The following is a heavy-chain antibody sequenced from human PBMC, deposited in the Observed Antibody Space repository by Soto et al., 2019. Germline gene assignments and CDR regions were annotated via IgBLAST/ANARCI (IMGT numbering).Heavy chain of an antibody. CDR1: GGSISSSSYY. D-gene: IGHD3-10*01. Sequence: SETLSLTCTVSGGSISSSSYYWGWIRQPPGKGLEWIGSIYYSGSTYYNPSLKSRVTISVDTSKNQFSLKLSSVTAADTAVYYCARPGYSGLWFGEDHYFDYWGQGTLVTVSS. CDR2: IYYSGST. V-gene: IGHV4-39*01. CDR3: ARPGYSGLWFGEDHYFDY. J-gene: IGHJ4*02.